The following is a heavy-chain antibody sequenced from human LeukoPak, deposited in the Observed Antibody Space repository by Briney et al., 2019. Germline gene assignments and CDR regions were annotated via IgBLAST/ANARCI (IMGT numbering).Heavy chain of an antibody. Sequence: GGSLRLSCAASGFTFSSYSMNWVRQAPGKGLEWVSYISSSSSTIYYADSVKGRFTISRDNAKNSLYLQMNSLRAEDTAVYYCVRVDIAVRSSPDYWGQGTLVTVSS. CDR3: VRVDIAVRSSPDY. D-gene: IGHD6-6*01. CDR1: GFTFSSYS. CDR2: ISSSSSTI. V-gene: IGHV3-48*04. J-gene: IGHJ4*02.